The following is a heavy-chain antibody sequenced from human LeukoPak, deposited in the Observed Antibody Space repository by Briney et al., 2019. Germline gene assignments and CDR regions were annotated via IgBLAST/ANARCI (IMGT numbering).Heavy chain of an antibody. CDR3: ARDPQTYYDFWSGYWGYYFDY. CDR1: GGSFSGYY. CDR2: INHSGST. Sequence: SETLSLTRAVYGGSFSGYYWSWIRQPPGKGLEWIGEINHSGSTNYNPSLKSRVTISVDTSKNQFSLKLSSVTAADTAVYYCARDPQTYYDFWSGYWGYYFDYWGQGTLVTVSS. J-gene: IGHJ4*02. V-gene: IGHV4-34*01. D-gene: IGHD3-3*01.